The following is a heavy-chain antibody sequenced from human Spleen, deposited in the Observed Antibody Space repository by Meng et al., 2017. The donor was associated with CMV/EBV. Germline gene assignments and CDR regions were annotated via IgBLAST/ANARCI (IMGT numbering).Heavy chain of an antibody. V-gene: IGHV4-34*01. D-gene: IGHD3-10*01. Sequence: QGWHLPVCAGLLNPSETLSLTGALYVGSFIGYYWRWFRQPPGQGLEWNGEINHSGSTNYNPSLKSRVTISVDPSKTQFSLKLRSVTAADTAVYYCARGAGITRGGHLSYWGQGTLVTVSS. CDR3: ARGAGITRGGHLSY. J-gene: IGHJ4*02. CDR1: VGSFIGYY. CDR2: INHSGST.